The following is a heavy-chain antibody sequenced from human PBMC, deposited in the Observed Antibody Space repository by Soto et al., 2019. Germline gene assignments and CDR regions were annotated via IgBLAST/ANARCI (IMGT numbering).Heavy chain of an antibody. Sequence: GASVKVSCKASGYTFTGYYMHWVRQAPGQGLEWMGWINPNSGGTNYAQRFQGRVTMTRDTSISTAYMELSRLRSDDTAVYYCARDEGSSSGFDYWGQGTLVTVSS. V-gene: IGHV1-2*02. CDR3: ARDEGSSSGFDY. J-gene: IGHJ4*02. CDR1: GYTFTGYY. CDR2: INPNSGGT. D-gene: IGHD6-6*01.